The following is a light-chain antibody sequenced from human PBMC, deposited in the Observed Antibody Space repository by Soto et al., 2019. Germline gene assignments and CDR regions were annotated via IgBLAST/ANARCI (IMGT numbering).Light chain of an antibody. Sequence: QPVLTQPASVSGSPGQSITISCTGTSSDVGGYNYVSWYQQHPGKAPKLMIYEVSNRPSGVPDRFAGSKSGTSASLAIIGLRVEDEGIYYCQAFDNSLSASGVFGGGTKLTVL. V-gene: IGLV2-14*01. CDR2: EVS. J-gene: IGLJ3*02. CDR1: SSDVGGYNY. CDR3: QAFDNSLSASGV.